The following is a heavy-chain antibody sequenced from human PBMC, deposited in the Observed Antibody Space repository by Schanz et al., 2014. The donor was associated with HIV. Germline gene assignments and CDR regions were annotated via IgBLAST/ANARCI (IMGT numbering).Heavy chain of an antibody. CDR3: ARSPDWAGTDAFDI. CDR2: ISYDGSNK. D-gene: IGHD6-19*01. J-gene: IGHJ3*02. Sequence: VQLVESGGGLVQPGESLRLTCAASGFTFSSYGMHWVRQAPGKGLECVAVISYDGSNKYYADSVKGRFTISRDNPKNTLYLQMNSLRAEDTAIYYCARSPDWAGTDAFDIWGQGTMVTVSS. CDR1: GFTFSSYG. V-gene: IGHV3-30*03.